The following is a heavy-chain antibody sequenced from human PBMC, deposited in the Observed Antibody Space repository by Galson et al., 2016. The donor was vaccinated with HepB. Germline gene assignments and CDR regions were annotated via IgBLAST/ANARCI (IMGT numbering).Heavy chain of an antibody. J-gene: IGHJ4*02. CDR1: GVSMSSTSFY. Sequence: TLSLTCTVSGVSMSSTSFYWTWIRQPAGKGLEWIGCIYISGSTNYNPSLKSRVTISLDTSKNQFSLKLTSVTAADTAVYYCARLDYWGRGTLVTVSS. CDR3: ARLDY. CDR2: IYISGST. V-gene: IGHV4-61*02.